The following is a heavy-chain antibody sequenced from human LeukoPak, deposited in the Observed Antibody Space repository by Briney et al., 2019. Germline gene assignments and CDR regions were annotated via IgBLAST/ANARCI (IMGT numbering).Heavy chain of an antibody. V-gene: IGHV4-34*01. CDR2: INHRGST. CDR3: ARGGYGDGDRGKCDY. J-gene: IGHJ4*02. CDR1: GGSFSGYY. D-gene: IGHD4-17*01. Sequence: SETLSLTCAVYGGSFSGYYWSWIRQPPGKGLEWIGEINHRGSTNYNPSLKRRVTVSVDTSKNQFSLKLTSVTAADTAVYYCARGGYGDGDRGKCDYWGQGTLVTVSS.